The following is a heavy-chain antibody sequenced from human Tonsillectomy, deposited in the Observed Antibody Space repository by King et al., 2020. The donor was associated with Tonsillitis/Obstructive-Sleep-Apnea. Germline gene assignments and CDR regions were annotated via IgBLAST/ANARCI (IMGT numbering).Heavy chain of an antibody. CDR2: IRSEAYGGTT. V-gene: IGHV3-49*04. D-gene: IGHD1-14*01. CDR3: ARGNHGFDY. CDR1: GFTFADYA. J-gene: IGHJ4*02. Sequence: EVQLVESGGGLVQPGRSLRLSCTASGFTFADYAMNWVRQAPGKGLEWVGFIRSEAYGGTTEYAASVKGRFTISRDDSKTIAYLQMDSLKTEDTAVYYCARGNHGFDYWGQGTLVTVSS.